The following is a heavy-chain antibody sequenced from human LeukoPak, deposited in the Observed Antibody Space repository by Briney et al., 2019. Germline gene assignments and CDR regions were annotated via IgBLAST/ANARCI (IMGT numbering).Heavy chain of an antibody. Sequence: GRSLRLSCAASGFTFSSYGMHWVRQAPGKGLEWVAVIWYDGSNKYYADSVKGRFTISRDNSKNTLYLQMNSLRAEDTAVYYCARRYSSGWYEGAFDYWGQGTLVTVSS. V-gene: IGHV3-33*01. CDR1: GFTFSSYG. J-gene: IGHJ4*02. CDR3: ARRYSSGWYEGAFDY. CDR2: IWYDGSNK. D-gene: IGHD6-19*01.